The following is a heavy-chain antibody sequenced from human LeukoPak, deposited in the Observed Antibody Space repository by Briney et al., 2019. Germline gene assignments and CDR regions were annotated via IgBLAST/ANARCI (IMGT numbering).Heavy chain of an antibody. V-gene: IGHV3-48*03. Sequence: GGSLRLSCAASGFTFSSYEMNWVRQAPGKGLEWVCYISSTSSTIYYADSVKGRFTISRDNAKNTLYLQMNSLRAEDTAVYYCARDYDILTGGIDYWGQGTLVTVSS. CDR1: GFTFSSYE. CDR2: ISSTSSTI. D-gene: IGHD3-9*01. CDR3: ARDYDILTGGIDY. J-gene: IGHJ4*02.